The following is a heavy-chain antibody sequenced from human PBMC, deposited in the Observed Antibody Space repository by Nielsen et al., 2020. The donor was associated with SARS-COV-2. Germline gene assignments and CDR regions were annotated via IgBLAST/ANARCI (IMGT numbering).Heavy chain of an antibody. Sequence: SVKVSCKASGGTFSSYAISWVRQAPGQGLEWMGGIIPIFGTANYAQKFQGRVTITADESTSTAYMELSSLRSEDTAVYYCARPVSIAAAHFDYWGQGTLVTVSS. V-gene: IGHV1-69*13. CDR1: GGTFSSYA. J-gene: IGHJ4*02. D-gene: IGHD6-13*01. CDR3: ARPVSIAAAHFDY. CDR2: IIPIFGTA.